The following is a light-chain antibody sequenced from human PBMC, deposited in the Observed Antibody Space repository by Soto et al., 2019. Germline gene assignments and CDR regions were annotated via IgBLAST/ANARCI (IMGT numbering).Light chain of an antibody. CDR3: QRYNNWPLT. V-gene: IGKV3-15*01. CDR1: QSVSSN. J-gene: IGKJ4*01. Sequence: IVMTQSPATLSVSPGERATLSCRASQSVSSNLAWYQHKPGQTPRLLIYDTSARATGVPARFSGSRSGPEFTLTINSLQSEDFAIYYCQRYNNWPLTFGGGTKVDIK. CDR2: DTS.